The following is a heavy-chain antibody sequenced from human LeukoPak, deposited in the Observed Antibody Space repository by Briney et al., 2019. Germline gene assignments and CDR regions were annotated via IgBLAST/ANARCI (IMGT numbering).Heavy chain of an antibody. Sequence: ASVKVSCKASGYTFTGYYTHWVRQAPGQGLEWMGRINPNSGGTNYAQKFQGRVTMTRDTSISTAYMELSRLRSDDTAVYYCAREVVDYYDSSGYYSNDYWGRGTLVTVSS. CDR2: INPNSGGT. J-gene: IGHJ4*02. CDR1: GYTFTGYY. D-gene: IGHD3-22*01. V-gene: IGHV1-2*06. CDR3: AREVVDYYDSSGYYSNDY.